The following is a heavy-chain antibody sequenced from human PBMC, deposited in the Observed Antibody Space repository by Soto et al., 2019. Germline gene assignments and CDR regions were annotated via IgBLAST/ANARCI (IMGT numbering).Heavy chain of an antibody. Sequence: GGSLRLSCSAFGFTFRSYGMHWVRQAPGKGLEWVAVISYDGSYKYYADSVQGRFTISRDNSKNRVYLQMNSLRTEDTAVYHWANGVFGYAGYYEFWSGPYYYGMEVGGQGTTVTVSS. D-gene: IGHD3-3*01. CDR2: ISYDGSYK. J-gene: IGHJ6*02. CDR3: ANGVFGYAGYYEFWSGPYYYGMEV. CDR1: GFTFRSYG. V-gene: IGHV3-30*18.